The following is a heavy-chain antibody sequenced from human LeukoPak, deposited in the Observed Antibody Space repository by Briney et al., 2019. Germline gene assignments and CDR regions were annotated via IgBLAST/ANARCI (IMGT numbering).Heavy chain of an antibody. Sequence: GGSLRLSCAASGFAFRSCSMNWVRQAPGKGLEWVSSISSSSDYIYYADSVKGRFTISRDNAKNSLFLQMNSLRGEDAAVYYCVRERPVPDFYYGMDVWGQGTTVTVSS. CDR3: VRERPVPDFYYGMDV. CDR1: GFAFRSCS. D-gene: IGHD3-3*01. J-gene: IGHJ6*02. V-gene: IGHV3-21*01. CDR2: ISSSSDYI.